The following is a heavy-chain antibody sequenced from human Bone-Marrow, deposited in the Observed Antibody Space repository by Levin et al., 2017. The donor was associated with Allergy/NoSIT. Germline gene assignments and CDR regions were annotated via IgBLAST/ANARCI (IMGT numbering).Heavy chain of an antibody. V-gene: IGHV3-23*01. D-gene: IGHD7-27*01. CDR2: ISPTGDNT. J-gene: IGHJ5*02. Sequence: LSLTCAASGFTFNNCAMGWVRQAPGKGLEWVSVISPTGDNTFYADSVRGRFTISRDNSKNILYLQMSSLKAEDTAFYFCASRGPNWGFFDPWGQGTLVTVSS. CDR1: GFTFNNCA. CDR3: ASRGPNWGFFDP.